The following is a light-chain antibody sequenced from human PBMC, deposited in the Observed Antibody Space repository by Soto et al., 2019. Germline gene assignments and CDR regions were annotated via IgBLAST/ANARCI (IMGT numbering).Light chain of an antibody. V-gene: IGKV3-15*01. CDR1: QSVSSN. Sequence: EIVMTQSPGMLSLSPGQKSTVSCMSSQSVSSNLAWYQQKPGQAPRLLIYGASTRATGIPARFSGSGSGTAFTLTISSLQSEDFAVYYCQQYNNWPPYTFGQGTKVDIK. J-gene: IGKJ2*01. CDR2: GAS. CDR3: QQYNNWPPYT.